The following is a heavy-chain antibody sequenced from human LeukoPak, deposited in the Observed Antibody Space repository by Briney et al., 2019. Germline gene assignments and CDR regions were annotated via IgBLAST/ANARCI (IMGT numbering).Heavy chain of an antibody. D-gene: IGHD6-19*01. CDR2: ISSSSSYI. CDR1: GFTFSSYS. CDR3: ARDDLSSGWYNY. V-gene: IGHV3-21*01. Sequence: GGSLRLPCAASGFTFSSYSMNWVRQAPGKGLEWVSSISSSSSYIYYADSVKGRFTISRDNAKNSLYLQMNSLRAEDTAVYYCARDDLSSGWYNYWGQGTLVTVSS. J-gene: IGHJ4*02.